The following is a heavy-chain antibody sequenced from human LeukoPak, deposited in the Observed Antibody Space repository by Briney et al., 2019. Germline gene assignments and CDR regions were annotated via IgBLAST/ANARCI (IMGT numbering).Heavy chain of an antibody. CDR2: IYYSGST. V-gene: IGHV4-59*08. Sequence: SETLSLTCTVSGGSISSYYWSWIRQPPGKGLEWIGYIYYSGSTDYNPSLKSRVTISVDTSKNQFSLKLSSVTAADTAVYYCASGISIAYAFDIWGQGTMVTVSS. CDR1: GGSISSYY. J-gene: IGHJ3*02. D-gene: IGHD6-6*01. CDR3: ASGISIAYAFDI.